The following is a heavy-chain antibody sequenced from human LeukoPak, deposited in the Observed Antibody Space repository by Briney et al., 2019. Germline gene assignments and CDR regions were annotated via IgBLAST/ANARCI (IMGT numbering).Heavy chain of an antibody. CDR3: ARDSAVGSSGYSSD. J-gene: IGHJ4*02. CDR1: GFTVSSNY. Sequence: GGSLRLSCAASGFTVSSNYMSWVRQAPGKGLEWVSVIYSGGSTYYADSVKGRFTISRDNSKNTLYLQMNSLRAEDTAVYYCARDSAVGSSGYSSDWGQGTLVTVSS. D-gene: IGHD3-22*01. CDR2: IYSGGST. V-gene: IGHV3-53*01.